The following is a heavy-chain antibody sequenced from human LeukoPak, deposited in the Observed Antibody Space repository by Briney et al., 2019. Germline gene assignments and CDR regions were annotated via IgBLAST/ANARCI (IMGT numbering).Heavy chain of an antibody. CDR2: IHRSGSP. CDR3: EREILGGFNPGAY. V-gene: IGHV4-4*02. Sequence: SETLSLTCTVSLDSTTSNFWSWVRQPPGKGLEWIGEIHRSGSPNYNPSLQSRVTISIDRSRNQIVLELSSVTAADTAVYYCEREILGGFNPGAYWAQGTLVTVSS. J-gene: IGHJ4*02. D-gene: IGHD1-14*01. CDR1: LDSTTSNF.